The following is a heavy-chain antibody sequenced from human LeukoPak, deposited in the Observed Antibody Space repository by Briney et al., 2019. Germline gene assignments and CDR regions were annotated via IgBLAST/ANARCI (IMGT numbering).Heavy chain of an antibody. CDR3: ARLTYDLWSGYNTLDY. V-gene: IGHV4-4*07. D-gene: IGHD3-3*01. Sequence: SDTLSLTCSLWGRHSSSYHWSWIPQPAGRGVEWIGRIDTSGSTNYNPSLKGRVTMSIDTSKKQFSLKLSSVTAADTAVYYCARLTYDLWSGYNTLDYWGQGTLVTVSS. CDR2: IDTSGST. CDR1: GRHSSSYH. J-gene: IGHJ4*02.